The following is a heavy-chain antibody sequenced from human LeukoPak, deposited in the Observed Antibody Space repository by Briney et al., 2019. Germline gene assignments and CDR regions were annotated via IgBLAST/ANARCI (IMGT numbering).Heavy chain of an antibody. D-gene: IGHD2-8*01. CDR2: ISAYNGNR. V-gene: IGHV1-18*01. J-gene: IGHJ4*02. Sequence: ASVKVSCKASGYTFTNYGISWVRQAPGQGLEWMGWISAYNGNRNYAQELQGRVTMTTDTSTSTAYMELRSLRSDDTAVYYCARDCTNGVCSTFDCWGQGTLVTVSS. CDR3: ARDCTNGVCSTFDC. CDR1: GYTFTNYG.